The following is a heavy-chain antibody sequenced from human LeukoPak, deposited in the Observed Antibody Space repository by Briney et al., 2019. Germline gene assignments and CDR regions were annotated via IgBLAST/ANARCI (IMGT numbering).Heavy chain of an antibody. Sequence: SETLSLTCTVSGGSISSTRYYWGWIRQPPGKGLEWIGSIYYSGNTYYNTSLKSRVTISADTSKNQYSLKLSSVSAADTAVYYCAREGDGYNYDYWGQGTLVTVSS. CDR1: GGSISSTRYY. CDR3: AREGDGYNYDY. D-gene: IGHD5-24*01. J-gene: IGHJ4*02. V-gene: IGHV4-39*07. CDR2: IYYSGNT.